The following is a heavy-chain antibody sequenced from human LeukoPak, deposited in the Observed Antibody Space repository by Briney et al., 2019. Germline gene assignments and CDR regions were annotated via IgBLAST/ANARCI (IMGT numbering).Heavy chain of an antibody. Sequence: SETLSLTCAVYGGSFSGYYWSWIRQPPGKGLEWIGEINHSGSTNYNPSLKSRVTMSVDTSKNQFSLKLSSVTAADTAVYYCARSGYSSGWYPINWFDPWGQGTLVTVSS. D-gene: IGHD6-19*01. CDR3: ARSGYSSGWYPINWFDP. CDR2: INHSGST. CDR1: GGSFSGYY. V-gene: IGHV4-34*01. J-gene: IGHJ5*02.